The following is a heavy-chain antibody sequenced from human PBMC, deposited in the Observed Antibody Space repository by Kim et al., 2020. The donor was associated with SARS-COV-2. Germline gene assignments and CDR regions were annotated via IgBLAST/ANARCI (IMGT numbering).Heavy chain of an antibody. CDR1: GFTFSRYW. CDR2: INSDGSST. D-gene: IGHD3-22*01. J-gene: IGHJ4*02. V-gene: IGHV3-74*01. Sequence: GGSLRLSCVASGFTFSRYWMHWVRQAPGKGLVSVSRINSDGSSTSYADSVKGRFTISRDNAKNTLYMQMNTLRAEDTAVYYCAGPGDSSAYSRPLNYWGQGTLVTVSS. CDR3: AGPGDSSAYSRPLNY.